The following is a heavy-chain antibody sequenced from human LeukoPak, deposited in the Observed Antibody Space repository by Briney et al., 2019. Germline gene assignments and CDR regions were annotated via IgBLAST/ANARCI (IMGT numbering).Heavy chain of an antibody. J-gene: IGHJ6*03. CDR3: AREGMGQAGPNYYYYYMDV. CDR1: GYSISSGYY. V-gene: IGHV4-38-2*02. D-gene: IGHD6-19*01. CDR2: IYHSGGT. Sequence: SETLSLTCTVSGYSISSGYYWGWIRQPPGKGLEGIGSIYHSGGTYYNPSLKSRVTISVDTSKNQFSLKLSSVTAADTAVYYCAREGMGQAGPNYYYYYMDVWGKGTTVTVSS.